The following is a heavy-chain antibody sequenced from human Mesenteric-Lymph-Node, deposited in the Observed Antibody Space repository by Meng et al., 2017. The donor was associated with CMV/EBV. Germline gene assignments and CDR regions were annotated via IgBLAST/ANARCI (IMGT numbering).Heavy chain of an antibody. D-gene: IGHD2-2*01. CDR3: ERAGSCHLLSLSDY. J-gene: IGHJ4*02. Sequence: GGSLRLSCAASGFTFSSYPMHWVRQPPGKGLEWLAVVSDDGTTKHYADSVKGRFTISRDNSKNTLYLQMNSLRPEDTAVYYCERAGSCHLLSLSDYWGQGTLVTVSS. CDR1: GFTFSSYP. CDR2: VSDDGTTK. V-gene: IGHV3-30-3*01.